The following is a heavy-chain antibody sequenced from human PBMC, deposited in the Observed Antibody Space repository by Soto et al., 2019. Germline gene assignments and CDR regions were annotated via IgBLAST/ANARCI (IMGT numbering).Heavy chain of an antibody. J-gene: IGHJ2*01. V-gene: IGHV3-21*01. CDR2: ISSSSSYI. D-gene: IGHD2-21*02. CDR1: GFTFNSYS. CDR3: ARDLRAYCGGDCSSWYFDL. Sequence: SLRLSCAASGFTFNSYSMNWVRQAPGKGLEWVSSISSSSSYIYYADSVKGRFTISRDNAKNSLYLQMNSLRAEDTAVYYCARDLRAYCGGDCSSWYFDLWGRGTLVTVSS.